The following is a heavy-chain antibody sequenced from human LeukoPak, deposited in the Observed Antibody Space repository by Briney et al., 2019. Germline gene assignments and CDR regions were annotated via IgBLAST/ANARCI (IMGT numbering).Heavy chain of an antibody. CDR1: GDSISSGGYY. J-gene: IGHJ4*02. CDR3: ARGAQWLAPGPDY. CDR2: MYYSGNT. Sequence: SETLSLTCTVSGDSISSGGYYWSWLRQHPGKGLEWIGYMYYSGNTYYNPSLKSRVTISADTSKNQFSLKLSSVTAADTAVYYCARGAQWLAPGPDYWGQGTLVTVSS. D-gene: IGHD6-19*01. V-gene: IGHV4-31*03.